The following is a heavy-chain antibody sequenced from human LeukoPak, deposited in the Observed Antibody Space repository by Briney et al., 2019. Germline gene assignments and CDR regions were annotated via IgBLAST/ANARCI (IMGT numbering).Heavy chain of an antibody. Sequence: SETLSLTCTVSGGSISSSSYYWGWIRQPPGKGLEWIGSIYYSGSTYYNPSLKSRVTISVDKSKNQFSLKLSSVTAADTAVYYCARQLWHQRCYFDYWGQGTLVTVSS. CDR3: ARQLWHQRCYFDY. V-gene: IGHV4-39*01. J-gene: IGHJ4*02. D-gene: IGHD5-18*01. CDR2: IYYSGST. CDR1: GGSISSSSYY.